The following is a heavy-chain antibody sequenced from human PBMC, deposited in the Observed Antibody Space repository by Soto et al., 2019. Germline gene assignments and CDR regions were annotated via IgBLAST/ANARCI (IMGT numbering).Heavy chain of an antibody. D-gene: IGHD2-2*01. J-gene: IGHJ4*02. Sequence: SETLSLTCTVSGGSISSGGSYWGWIRQPPGKGLEWIGYIYYSGNTYFNPSLKSRVTLSVDTSKNQFSLNLSSVTAADTAVYYCVRYCSTTKCPFDYCGQGTLLTVSS. CDR1: GGSISSGGSY. CDR3: VRYCSTTKCPFDY. CDR2: IYYSGNT. V-gene: IGHV4-30-4*01.